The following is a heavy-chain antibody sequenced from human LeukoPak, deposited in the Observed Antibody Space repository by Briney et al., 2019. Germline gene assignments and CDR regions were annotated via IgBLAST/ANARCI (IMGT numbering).Heavy chain of an antibody. Sequence: GGSLRLSCAASGFTFSSYAMSWVRQAPGKGLEWVSAISGSGGSTYYADSVKGRFTISRDNAKNSLYLQMNSLRAEDTAVYYCAKGSYYDSSGYYYEAFYFDYWGQGTLVTVSS. V-gene: IGHV3-23*01. D-gene: IGHD3-22*01. CDR3: AKGSYYDSSGYYYEAFYFDY. CDR1: GFTFSSYA. CDR2: ISGSGGST. J-gene: IGHJ4*02.